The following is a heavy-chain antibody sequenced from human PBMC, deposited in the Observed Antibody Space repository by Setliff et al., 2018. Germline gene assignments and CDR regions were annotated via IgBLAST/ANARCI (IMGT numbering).Heavy chain of an antibody. CDR3: ARASGSLHMEYYFDY. Sequence: SETLSLTCTVSGGSISSYYWSWIRQPPGKGLEWIGYIYYSGSTNYNPSLKSRVTISVDTSKNQFSLKLSSVTAADTAVYYCARASGSLHMEYYFDYWGQGTLVTVS. V-gene: IGHV4-59*01. CDR2: IYYSGST. CDR1: GGSISSYY. J-gene: IGHJ4*02. D-gene: IGHD3-10*01.